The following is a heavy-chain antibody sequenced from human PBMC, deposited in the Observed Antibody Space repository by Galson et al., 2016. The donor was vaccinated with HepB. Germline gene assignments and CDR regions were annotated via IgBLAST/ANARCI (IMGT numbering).Heavy chain of an antibody. V-gene: IGHV3-23*01. CDR3: TKRCMTNTCHNADDF. J-gene: IGHJ4*02. CDR1: GFTFSSCP. CDR2: ISGSGGST. Sequence: SLRLSCAASGFTFSSCPMSWVRQAPGKGLEWVSSISGSGGSTNYADSVKGRFTISRDNSKNTLYLQMNYLRAEDTATYHCTKRCMTNTCHNADDFWGQGTLVTVSS. D-gene: IGHD2-8*01.